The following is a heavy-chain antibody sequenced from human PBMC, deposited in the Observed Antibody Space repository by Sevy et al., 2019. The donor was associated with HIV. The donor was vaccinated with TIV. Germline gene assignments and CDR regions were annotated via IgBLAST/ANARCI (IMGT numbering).Heavy chain of an antibody. CDR3: ARSGSLYYYYYGMDV. V-gene: IGHV1-2*02. CDR2: INPNSGGT. Sequence: ASVKVSCKASGYTFTGYYMHWVRQAPGQGLEWMGWINPNSGGTNYAQKFQGRVTMTRDTSISTAYMELSRLRSDDTAMYYCARSGSLYYYYYGMDVWGQGTTVTVSS. J-gene: IGHJ6*02. CDR1: GYTFTGYY.